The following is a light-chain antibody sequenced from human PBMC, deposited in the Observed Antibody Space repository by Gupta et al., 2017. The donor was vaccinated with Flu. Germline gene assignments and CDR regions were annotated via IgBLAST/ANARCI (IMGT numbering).Light chain of an antibody. Sequence: SPRQSAAISCTGTSNDVGAYDYVSGYQHHPSQDRNLKIYYGNTRRSGVPDRVAGSKSGNTASLTIAEVESEGDYYGNSYGASNVFGGGTRLTVL. V-gene: IGLV2-11*01. J-gene: IGLJ2*01. CDR3: NSYGASNV. CDR2: YGN. CDR1: SNDVGAYDY.